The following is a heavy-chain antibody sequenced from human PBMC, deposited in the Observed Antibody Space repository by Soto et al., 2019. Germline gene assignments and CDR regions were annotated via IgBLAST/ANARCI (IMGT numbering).Heavy chain of an antibody. CDR3: ARSQALSGYFDY. CDR2: INPNSGGT. V-gene: IGHV1-2*04. J-gene: IGHJ4*02. Sequence: ASVKVSCKASGYTFTGYYMPWVRPAPGQGREWMVWINPNSGGTNYAQKFQGWVTMTRDTSISTAYMELSRLRSDDTAVYYCARSQALSGYFDYWAQGTLVTVSS. D-gene: IGHD3-10*01. CDR1: GYTFTGYY.